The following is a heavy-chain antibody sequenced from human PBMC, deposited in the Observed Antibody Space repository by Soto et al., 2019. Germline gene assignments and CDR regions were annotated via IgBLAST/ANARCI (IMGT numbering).Heavy chain of an antibody. Sequence: SQTLSLTCVISGNSVSSNSAAWIWIRQSPSRGLEWLGRTYYRSKWYNDYAVSVKSRITINPDTSKNQFSLHLDSVITEDTALYYCAGVASFSGMDVWSHGTPVTVSS. V-gene: IGHV6-1*01. CDR3: AGVASFSGMDV. CDR1: GNSVSSNSAA. CDR2: TYYRSKWYN. D-gene: IGHD2-21*01. J-gene: IGHJ6*02.